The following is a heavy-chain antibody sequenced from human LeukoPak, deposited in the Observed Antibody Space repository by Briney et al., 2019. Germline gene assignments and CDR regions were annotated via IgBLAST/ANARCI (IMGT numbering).Heavy chain of an antibody. CDR3: ARYLAPGYFDL. J-gene: IGHJ2*01. Sequence: PSETLSLTCTVSGGSIVSYYWSWIRQPPGKGLEWIGYIYHTGSTNYNPSLKSRVTISVDTSKNQFSLKLSSVTAADTAVYYCARYLAPGYFDLWGRGTPVTVSS. V-gene: IGHV4-59*08. D-gene: IGHD6-25*01. CDR2: IYHTGST. CDR1: GGSIVSYY.